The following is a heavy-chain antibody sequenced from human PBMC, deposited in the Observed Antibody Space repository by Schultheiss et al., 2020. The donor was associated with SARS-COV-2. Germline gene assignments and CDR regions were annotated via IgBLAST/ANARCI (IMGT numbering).Heavy chain of an antibody. CDR1: GFTFSKSA. Sequence: GGSLRLSCAASGFTFSKSAMSWVRQAPGKGLVWVSRINSDGSSTSYADSVKGRFTISRDNSKNLLYLQMNSLRAEDTAVYYCARDPQWELLFYFDYWGQGTLVTVSS. CDR2: INSDGSST. V-gene: IGHV3-74*01. CDR3: ARDPQWELLFYFDY. D-gene: IGHD1-26*01. J-gene: IGHJ4*02.